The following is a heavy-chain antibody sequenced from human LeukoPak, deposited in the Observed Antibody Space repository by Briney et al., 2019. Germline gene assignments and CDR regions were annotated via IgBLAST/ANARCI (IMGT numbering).Heavy chain of an antibody. CDR2: INHSGST. CDR3: AKTTYIGEQLPIWEPDY. V-gene: IGHV4-34*01. Sequence: PSETLSLTCAVYGGSFSGYYWSWIRQPPGKGLEWIGEINHSGSTNYNPSLKSRVTISVDTSKNQFSLKLSSVTAADTAVYYCAKTTYIGEQLPIWEPDYWGQGTLVTVSS. CDR1: GGSFSGYY. J-gene: IGHJ4*02. D-gene: IGHD6-13*01.